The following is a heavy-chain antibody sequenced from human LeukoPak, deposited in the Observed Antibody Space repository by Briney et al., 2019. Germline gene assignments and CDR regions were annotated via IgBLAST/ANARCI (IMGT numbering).Heavy chain of an antibody. CDR2: IYHSGST. J-gene: IGHJ4*02. D-gene: IGHD1-26*01. Sequence: SETLSLTCTVSGASISSSSYYLGWIRQPPGKGLEWIGSIYHSGSTYYNPSLKSRVTISVDTSKNQFSLKPSSVTAADTAVYYCARSFRGAKGWFFDYWGQGTLVTVSS. CDR3: ARSFRGAKGWFFDY. V-gene: IGHV4-39*01. CDR1: GASISSSSYY.